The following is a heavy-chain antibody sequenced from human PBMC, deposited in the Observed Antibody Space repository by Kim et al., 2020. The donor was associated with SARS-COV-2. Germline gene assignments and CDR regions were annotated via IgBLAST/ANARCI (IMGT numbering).Heavy chain of an antibody. V-gene: IGHV3-23*03. CDR3: AKDNRRLAGNALVFDL. D-gene: IGHD6-19*01. Sequence: GGSLRLSCAASGFTLISYAMSWVRQAPGRGLEWVSVIYSGGSLTHYADSVKGRFTISRDNSKNTLYLQMNSLRAEDTAVYYCAKDNRRLAGNALVFDLWGQGTMVTVSS. CDR2: IYSGGSLT. J-gene: IGHJ3*01. CDR1: GFTLISYA.